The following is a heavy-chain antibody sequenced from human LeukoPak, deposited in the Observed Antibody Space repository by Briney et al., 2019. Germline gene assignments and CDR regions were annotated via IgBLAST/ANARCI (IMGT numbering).Heavy chain of an antibody. Sequence: GGSLRLSCAASGFTFSDYYMSWIRQAPGKGLEWVSYISSNGNTIYYADSVKGRFTISRDNAKTSLYLQMNSLRAEDTAVYYCARGQLYYDSSGFDYWGQGTLVTVSS. CDR3: ARGQLYYDSSGFDY. J-gene: IGHJ4*02. CDR2: ISSNGNTI. D-gene: IGHD3-22*01. CDR1: GFTFSDYY. V-gene: IGHV3-11*01.